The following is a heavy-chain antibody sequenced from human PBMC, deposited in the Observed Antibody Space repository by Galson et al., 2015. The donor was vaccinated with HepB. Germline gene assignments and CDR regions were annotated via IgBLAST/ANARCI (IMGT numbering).Heavy chain of an antibody. J-gene: IGHJ4*02. D-gene: IGHD6-19*01. CDR2: ISGRSSNT. Sequence: SLRLSCAASGFTFSNYPMNWVRQAPGKGLEWVSYISGRSSNTYYADSVKGRFTVSRDNVKNSLYLQMNSLRAEDTAIYYCVRDASVAGTDFDSWGQGTLVTVSS. CDR3: VRDASVAGTDFDS. V-gene: IGHV3-48*04. CDR1: GFTFSNYP.